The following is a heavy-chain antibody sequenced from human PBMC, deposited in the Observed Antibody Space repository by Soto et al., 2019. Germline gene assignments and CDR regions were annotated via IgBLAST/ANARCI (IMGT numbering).Heavy chain of an antibody. Sequence: SETLSLTCAVYGGSFSGYYWSWIRQPPGKGLEWIGEINHSGSTNYNPSLKSRVTISVDTSKNQFSLKLSSVTAADTAVYYCARGKLSDYVWGSYRYHFDYWGQGTVVTVYS. CDR2: INHSGST. D-gene: IGHD3-16*02. CDR1: GGSFSGYY. V-gene: IGHV4-34*01. CDR3: ARGKLSDYVWGSYRYHFDY. J-gene: IGHJ4*02.